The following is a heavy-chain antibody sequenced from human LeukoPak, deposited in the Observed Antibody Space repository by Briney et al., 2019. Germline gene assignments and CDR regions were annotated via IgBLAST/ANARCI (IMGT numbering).Heavy chain of an antibody. J-gene: IGHJ4*02. Sequence: GASVKVSCKASGYTFTSYDINWVRQATGRGLEWMGWMNPNSGNTGYAQKFQGRVTMTRNTSISTAYMELSSLRSEDTAVYYCARTIFGVVIEDYWGQGTLVTVSS. CDR2: MNPNSGNT. CDR1: GYTFTSYD. V-gene: IGHV1-8*01. D-gene: IGHD3-3*01. CDR3: ARTIFGVVIEDY.